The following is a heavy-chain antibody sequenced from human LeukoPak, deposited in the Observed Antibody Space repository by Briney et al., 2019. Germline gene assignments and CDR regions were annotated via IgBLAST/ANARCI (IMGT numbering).Heavy chain of an antibody. CDR1: GFTFSDYS. CDR2: ISSSSSYI. J-gene: IGHJ4*02. CDR3: ARDPSTVTDFDY. V-gene: IGHV3-21*01. Sequence: GGSLRLSCAASGFTFSDYSMNWVRQAPGKGLEWVSSISSSSSYIYYADSVKGRFTISRDNAKNSLYLQMNSLRAEDTAVYYCARDPSTVTDFDYWGQGTLVTVSS. D-gene: IGHD4-17*01.